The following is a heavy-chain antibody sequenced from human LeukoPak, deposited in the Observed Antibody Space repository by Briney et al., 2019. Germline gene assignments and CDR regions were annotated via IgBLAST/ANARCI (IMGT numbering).Heavy chain of an antibody. CDR3: ARDPSYDSSGYLDY. CDR2: IYDSGST. D-gene: IGHD3-22*01. V-gene: IGHV4-59*01. J-gene: IGHJ4*02. Sequence: SETLSLTCTVSGGSISSYYWSWIRQPPGKGLEWIGYIYDSGSTNYNPSLKSRVTISVDTSKNQFSLKLNSVTAADTAVYYCARDPSYDSSGYLDYWGQGTLVTVSS. CDR1: GGSISSYY.